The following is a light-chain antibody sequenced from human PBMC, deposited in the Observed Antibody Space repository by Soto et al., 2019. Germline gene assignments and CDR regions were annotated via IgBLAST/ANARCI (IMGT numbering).Light chain of an antibody. Sequence: DIQMTQSPSTLSASVGDRVTITCRASQSISSSLAWYQQKPGKAPKLLIYKASSLESGVPSRFSGSGSGTEFTLTISSVQPDDFATDYCQQYNSYWTVGQGTKVEIK. V-gene: IGKV1-5*03. CDR2: KAS. CDR3: QQYNSYWT. J-gene: IGKJ1*01. CDR1: QSISSS.